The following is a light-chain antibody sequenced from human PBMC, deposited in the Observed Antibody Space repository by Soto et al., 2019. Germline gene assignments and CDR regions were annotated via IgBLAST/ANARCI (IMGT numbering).Light chain of an antibody. J-gene: IGKJ2*02. Sequence: EIVMTQSPATLSVSPGERATLSCRASQSVSSNLAWYQQKPGQAPRLLIYGASTRATGIPGRFSGSGSGTEFTLTISSLQSEDFAVYYCQQYNNWLPCTCGQGTKLEIK. CDR1: QSVSSN. V-gene: IGKV3-15*01. CDR2: GAS. CDR3: QQYNNWLPCT.